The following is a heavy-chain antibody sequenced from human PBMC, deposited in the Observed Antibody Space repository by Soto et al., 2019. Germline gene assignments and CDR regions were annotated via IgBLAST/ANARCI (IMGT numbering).Heavy chain of an antibody. CDR2: IYYSGST. V-gene: IGHV4-31*03. Sequence: QVQLQESGPGLVKPSQTLSLTCTVSGGSISSGGYYWSWIRQHPGKGLEWIGYIYYSGSTYYNPSLKSRVTMSVDTSKNHFSLKLSSVTAADTAVYYCARDFLERHNGMDVWGQGTTVTVSS. CDR1: GGSISSGGYY. D-gene: IGHD1-1*01. CDR3: ARDFLERHNGMDV. J-gene: IGHJ6*02.